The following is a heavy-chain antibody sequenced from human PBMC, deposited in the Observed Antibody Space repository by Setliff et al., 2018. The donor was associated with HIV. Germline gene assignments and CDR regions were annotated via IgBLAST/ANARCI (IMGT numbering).Heavy chain of an antibody. V-gene: IGHV2-26*01. CDR2: IFSNDEK. J-gene: IGHJ4*02. CDR1: GFSLSTSGVG. D-gene: IGHD3-10*01. Sequence: PTLVNPTQTLTLTCTFSGFSLSTSGVGVGWIRQPPGKALEWLAHIFSNDEKSYSTSLKSRLTISKDTSKSQVVLTMTNMDPVDTATYYCARIHLSMVRGVIYFDYWGQGTLVTVSS. CDR3: ARIHLSMVRGVIYFDY.